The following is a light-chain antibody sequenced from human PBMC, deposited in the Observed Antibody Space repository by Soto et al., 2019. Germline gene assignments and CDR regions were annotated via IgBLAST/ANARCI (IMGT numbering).Light chain of an antibody. CDR1: QTISSW. J-gene: IGKJ1*01. V-gene: IGKV1-5*03. CDR3: QQDNSYPGGT. Sequence: DIQMTQSPSTLSASVGDRVTITCLASQTISSWLAWYQQKPGKAPKLLIYKASSLESGVPSRFSGSGSGTEFTLTISSLQPDDVAAYYCQQDNSYPGGTFGQGTKLEIK. CDR2: KAS.